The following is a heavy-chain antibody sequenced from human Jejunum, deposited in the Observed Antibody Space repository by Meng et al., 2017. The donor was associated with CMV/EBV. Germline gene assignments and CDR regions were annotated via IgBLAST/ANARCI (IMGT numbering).Heavy chain of an antibody. CDR1: GFTFINYG. J-gene: IGHJ4*02. Sequence: AASGFTFINYGMSWVRQGPGKGLEWVSVIYSGDSSTYYADSVKGRFTIYRDNSKNTLYLQMNSLRDEDTAVYYCAKEGVGGHFDYWGQGTLVTVSS. V-gene: IGHV3-23*03. D-gene: IGHD2-8*01. CDR3: AKEGVGGHFDY. CDR2: IYSGDSST.